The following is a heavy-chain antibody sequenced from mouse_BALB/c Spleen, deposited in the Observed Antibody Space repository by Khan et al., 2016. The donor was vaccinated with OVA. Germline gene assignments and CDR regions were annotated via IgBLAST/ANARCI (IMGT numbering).Heavy chain of an antibody. V-gene: IGHV9-3-1*01. J-gene: IGHJ3*01. CDR1: GYTLTNYG. D-gene: IGHD2-3*01. Sequence: QIQLVQSGPELKKPGETVKISCKASGYTLTNYGMNWVKQAPGKGLKWMGWINTYTGEPTYAEDFKGRIAFSLETSASHAYLQINNLKHEDTATYCCARSSGYYWFAYWGQGTLVTVSA. CDR2: INTYTGEP. CDR3: ARSSGYYWFAY.